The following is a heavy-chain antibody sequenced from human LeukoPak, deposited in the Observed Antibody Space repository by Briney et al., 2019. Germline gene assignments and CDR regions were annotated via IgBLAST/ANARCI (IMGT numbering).Heavy chain of an antibody. CDR3: ARTMVRDYYYMDV. CDR1: GFTFSSYW. CDR2: IKQDGSEK. Sequence: PGGSLRLSCAASGFTFSSYWMSWVRQAPGKGLEWVANIKQDGSEKYYVDSVKGRFTISRDNAKNSLYLQMNSLRAEDTAVYYCARTMVRDYYYMDVWGKGTTVTISS. V-gene: IGHV3-7*01. D-gene: IGHD3-10*01. J-gene: IGHJ6*03.